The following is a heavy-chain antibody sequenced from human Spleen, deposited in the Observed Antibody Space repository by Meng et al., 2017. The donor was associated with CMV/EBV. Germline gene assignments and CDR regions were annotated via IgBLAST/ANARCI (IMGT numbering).Heavy chain of an antibody. CDR2: IRYDGSNE. V-gene: IGHV3-30*02. Sequence: GGSLRLSCAGSGFTFSSSGMNWVRQAPGKGLEWVAFIRYDGSNEHYVDSVKGRFTISRDNSKNLLYLQMNSLRAEDTAVYYCARPGGSDFWSGYNWFDSWGQGTLVTVSS. CDR3: ARPGGSDFWSGYNWFDS. CDR1: GFTFSSSG. D-gene: IGHD3-3*01. J-gene: IGHJ5*01.